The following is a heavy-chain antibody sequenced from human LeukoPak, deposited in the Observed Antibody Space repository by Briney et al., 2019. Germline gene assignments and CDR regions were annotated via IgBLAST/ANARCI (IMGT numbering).Heavy chain of an antibody. CDR1: GVSISSGYF. J-gene: IGHJ5*02. D-gene: IGHD6-13*01. CDR3: ARAYSSSWYFNWFDP. CDR2: IYHSGST. V-gene: IGHV4-38-2*02. Sequence: SETLSLTCTVSGVSISSGYFWGWIRQPPGKGLEWIGTIYHSGSTYYNASLESRVTISVDTSKNQFSLKLSSVTAADTAVYYCARAYSSSWYFNWFDPWGQGTLVTVSS.